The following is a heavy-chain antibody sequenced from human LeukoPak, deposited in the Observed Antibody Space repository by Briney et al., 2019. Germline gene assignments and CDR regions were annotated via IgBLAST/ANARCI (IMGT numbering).Heavy chain of an antibody. J-gene: IGHJ4*02. CDR1: GFTFSSYS. CDR3: ARDLTPRFYYDSSGYYSSFDY. V-gene: IGHV3-48*01. CDR2: ISSSSSTI. D-gene: IGHD3-22*01. Sequence: GGSLRLSCAASGFTFSSYSMNWVRQAPGKGLEWVSYISSSSSTIYYADSVKGRFTISRDNAKNSLYLQMNSLRAEDTAVYYCARDLTPRFYYDSSGYYSSFDYWGQGTLVTVSS.